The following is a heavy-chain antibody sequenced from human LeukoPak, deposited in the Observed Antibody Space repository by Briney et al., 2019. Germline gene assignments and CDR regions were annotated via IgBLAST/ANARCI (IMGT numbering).Heavy chain of an antibody. V-gene: IGHV3-30*18. CDR1: GFTFSSYG. Sequence: PGGSLRLSCAASGFTFSSYGMHWVRQAPGKGLEWVAVISYDGSNKYYADSVKGRFTISRDNSKNTLYLQMNSLRAEDTAVYYCAKAPWFGELPSSASAFFDYWGQGTLVTVSP. D-gene: IGHD3-10*01. CDR2: ISYDGSNK. CDR3: AKAPWFGELPSSASAFFDY. J-gene: IGHJ4*02.